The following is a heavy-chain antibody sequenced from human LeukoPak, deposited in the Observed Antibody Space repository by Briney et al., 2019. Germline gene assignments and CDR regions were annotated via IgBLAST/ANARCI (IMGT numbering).Heavy chain of an antibody. V-gene: IGHV3-30*02. CDR3: AKRDQFGSGSGYYYMDV. D-gene: IGHD3-10*01. CDR1: GFTFSNYG. J-gene: IGHJ6*03. Sequence: PGGSLRLSCAASGFTFSNYGMHWVRQAPGKGPEWVSFIQYDGSDKYYPDFVKGRFTISRDNSKNTLYLQMNSLGAEDTAVYYCAKRDQFGSGSGYYYMDVWGKGTTVTVSS. CDR2: IQYDGSDK.